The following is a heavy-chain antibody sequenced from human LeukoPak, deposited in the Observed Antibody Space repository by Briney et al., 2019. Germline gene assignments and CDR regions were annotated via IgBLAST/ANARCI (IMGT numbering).Heavy chain of an antibody. CDR1: GRTFSSYA. D-gene: IGHD5-24*01. CDR3: ARDGEMATIYFDY. CDR2: IIPIVGIA. V-gene: IGHV1-69*04. Sequence: ASVKVFCNASGRTFSSYAISWVRQAPGQGLEWRGTIIPIVGIANYAQKFQGRVTITADKFTSTAYMELSSLRSEDTAVYYCARDGEMATIYFDYWGQGTLVTVSS. J-gene: IGHJ4*02.